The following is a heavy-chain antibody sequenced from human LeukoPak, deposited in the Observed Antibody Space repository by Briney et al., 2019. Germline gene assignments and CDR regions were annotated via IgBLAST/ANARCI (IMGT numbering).Heavy chain of an antibody. CDR3: ARGYYGSGSLTFHH. CDR2: INTNTGNP. J-gene: IGHJ4*02. CDR1: GYTFTSYA. V-gene: IGHV7-4-1*02. Sequence: AAVKVSCKASGYTFTSYAMNWVRHAPVQGLELMGWINTNTGNPTYAQGFTGRFVFSLDTSVSTAYLQISSLKAEDTAVYYCARGYYGSGSLTFHHWGQGTLVTVSS. D-gene: IGHD3-10*01.